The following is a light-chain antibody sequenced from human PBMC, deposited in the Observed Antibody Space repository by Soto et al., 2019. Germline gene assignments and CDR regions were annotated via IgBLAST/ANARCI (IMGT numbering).Light chain of an antibody. Sequence: EMVLTQSPGTLSLSPGERATLSCRASQSVSSSYLAWYQQKPGQAPRLLIYGASSRATGIPDRFSGSGSGTDFTLTISRLEPEDFGVYYCQQYGSSPLTFGPGPKVDIK. J-gene: IGKJ3*01. V-gene: IGKV3-20*01. CDR2: GAS. CDR3: QQYGSSPLT. CDR1: QSVSSSY.